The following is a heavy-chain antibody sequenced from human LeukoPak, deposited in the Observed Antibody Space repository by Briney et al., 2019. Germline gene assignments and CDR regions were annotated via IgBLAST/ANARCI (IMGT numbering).Heavy chain of an antibody. CDR2: ISYDGSNK. D-gene: IGHD4-17*01. CDR1: GFTFSSYG. V-gene: IGHV3-30*18. Sequence: TGGSLRLSCAASGFTFSSYGMHWLRQAPAKGLEWVAIISYDGSNKYYADSVKGRFTISRDNSKNTLYLQMNSLRAEDTAVYYCAKSTTVTQRGYFDYWGQGTLVTVSS. J-gene: IGHJ4*02. CDR3: AKSTTVTQRGYFDY.